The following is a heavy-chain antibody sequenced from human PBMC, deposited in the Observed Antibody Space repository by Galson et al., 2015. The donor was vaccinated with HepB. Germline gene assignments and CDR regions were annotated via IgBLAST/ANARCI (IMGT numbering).Heavy chain of an antibody. CDR3: ARVGPRYSANFYRFDP. CDR2: ICHGGST. J-gene: IGHJ5*02. Sequence: TLSLTCALSGGSVNDGGYSWSWIRQPPGKGLQWIWYICHGGSTYYDSSLEGRVTISVDRSKNQVSLKLTSVTAADTALYYCARVGPRYSANFYRFDPWGQGTLVSVSS. CDR1: GGSVNDGGYS. V-gene: IGHV4-30-2*01. D-gene: IGHD1-26*01.